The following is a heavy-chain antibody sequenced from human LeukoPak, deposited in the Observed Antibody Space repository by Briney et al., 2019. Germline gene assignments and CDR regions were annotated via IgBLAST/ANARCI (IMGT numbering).Heavy chain of an antibody. V-gene: IGHV3-23*01. D-gene: IGHD2-21*02. J-gene: IGHJ4*02. Sequence: GGSLRLSCEASGFTFITYAMSWVRQAPGKGLQWVSGISGTDSGTYYTDSVKGRFTISRDNSKNTVYLQIHSLRAKDTAVYYCAKCMSGSGVCLNFDSWGQGILVTVSS. CDR3: AKCMSGSGVCLNFDS. CDR1: GFTFITYA. CDR2: ISGTDSGT.